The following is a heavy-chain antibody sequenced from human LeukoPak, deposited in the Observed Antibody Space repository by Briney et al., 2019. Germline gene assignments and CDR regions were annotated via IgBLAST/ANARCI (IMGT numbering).Heavy chain of an antibody. CDR2: ITPFNGNT. CDR3: ATAIRVDTALGAFDI. J-gene: IGHJ3*02. D-gene: IGHD5-18*01. V-gene: IGHV1-45*02. Sequence: PVKVSCKASGYTFTYRYLHWVRQAPGQALEGMGWITPFNGNTNYAQKFQDRVTITRDRSMSTAYMELSSLRSEDTAMYYCATAIRVDTALGAFDIWGQGTMVTVSS. CDR1: GYTFTYRY.